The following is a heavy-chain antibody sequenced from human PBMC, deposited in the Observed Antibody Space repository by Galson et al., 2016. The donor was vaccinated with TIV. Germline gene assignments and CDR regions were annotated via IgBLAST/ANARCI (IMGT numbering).Heavy chain of an antibody. V-gene: IGHV4-39*01. Sequence: SETLSLTCTVSGASISSSRHYWGWVRQPPGKGLEWIRSVYYSGSTYFNPSLKSRVTLSVDTSKNQFSVKMTSVTAADTALYYCATTTLGVLSRIDPWGQGTLVTVSS. CDR2: VYYSGST. CDR1: GASISSSRHY. D-gene: IGHD3-3*01. CDR3: ATTTLGVLSRIDP. J-gene: IGHJ5*02.